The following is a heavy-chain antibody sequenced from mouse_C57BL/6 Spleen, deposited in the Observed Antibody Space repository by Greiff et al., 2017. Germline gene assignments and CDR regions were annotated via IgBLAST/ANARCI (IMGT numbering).Heavy chain of an antibody. D-gene: IGHD2-4*01. V-gene: IGHV5-6*01. CDR3: ARDYDYGYYFDY. Sequence: EVKLQESGGDLVKPGGSLKLSCAASGFTFSSYGMSWVRQTPDKRLEWVATISSGGSYTYYPDSVKGRFTISRDNAKNTLYLQMSSLKSEDTAMYYCARDYDYGYYFDYWGQGTTLTVSS. CDR2: ISSGGSYT. CDR1: GFTFSSYG. J-gene: IGHJ2*01.